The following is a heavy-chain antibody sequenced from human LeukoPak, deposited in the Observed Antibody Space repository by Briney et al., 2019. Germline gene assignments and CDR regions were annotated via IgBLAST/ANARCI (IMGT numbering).Heavy chain of an antibody. CDR3: AKDNADYPIYYFDS. CDR1: GFTFSTYA. D-gene: IGHD3-16*01. Sequence: GGSLRLSCAASGFTFSTYAMNWVRQAPGKGLEWVSGISASGGGKFYADSVKGRFTISRDKSKGTVSLQMNSLRAEDAAVYYCAKDNADYPIYYFDSWGQGILVTVSS. CDR2: ISASGGGK. V-gene: IGHV3-23*01. J-gene: IGHJ4*02.